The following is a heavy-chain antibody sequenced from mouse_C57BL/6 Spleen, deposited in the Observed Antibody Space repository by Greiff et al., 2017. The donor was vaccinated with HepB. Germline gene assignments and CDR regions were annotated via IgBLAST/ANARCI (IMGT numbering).Heavy chain of an antibody. D-gene: IGHD2-4*01. Sequence: EVQLQQSGPELVKPGASVKISCKASGYTFTDYYMNWVKQSHGKSLEWIGDINPNNGGTSYNQKFKGKATLTVDKSSSTAYMELRSLTSEVSAVYDCALYEYDWFAYWGQGTLVTVSA. V-gene: IGHV1-26*01. CDR3: ALYEYDWFAY. CDR2: INPNNGGT. J-gene: IGHJ3*01. CDR1: GYTFTDYY.